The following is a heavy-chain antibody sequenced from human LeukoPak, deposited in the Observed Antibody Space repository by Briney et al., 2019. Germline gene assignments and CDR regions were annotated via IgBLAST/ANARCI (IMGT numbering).Heavy chain of an antibody. V-gene: IGHV4-39*01. CDR2: IYYSGST. CDR3: ARGTSPIWFGELLRAFDI. D-gene: IGHD3-10*01. CDR1: GGSVSSSSYY. J-gene: IGHJ3*02. Sequence: SSETLSLTCTVSGGSVSSSSYYWGWIRQPPGKGLEWIGSIYYSGSTYYNPSLKSRVTISVDTSKNQFSLKLSSVTAADTAVYYCARGTSPIWFGELLRAFDIWGQGTMVTVSS.